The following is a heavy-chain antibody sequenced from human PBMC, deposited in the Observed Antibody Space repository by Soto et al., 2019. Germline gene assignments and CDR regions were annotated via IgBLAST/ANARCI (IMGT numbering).Heavy chain of an antibody. Sequence: ASVKVSCKASGYTFTSYAITWVRQAPGQGLEWMGWISADNDNTNYAQKVQGRVTMTTDTSTSTAYMELRSLRSDDTAVYYCASNFGYSGNYYYYYGMDVRGQGTTVTVSS. CDR1: GYTFTSYA. D-gene: IGHD1-26*01. CDR3: ASNFGYSGNYYYYYGMDV. J-gene: IGHJ6*02. CDR2: ISADNDNT. V-gene: IGHV1-18*01.